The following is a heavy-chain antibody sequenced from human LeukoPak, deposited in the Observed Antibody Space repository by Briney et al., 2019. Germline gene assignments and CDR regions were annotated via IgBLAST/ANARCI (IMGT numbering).Heavy chain of an antibody. CDR1: GFTLSRSA. D-gene: IGHD5-12*01. V-gene: IGHV3-30*04. CDR2: MSSDGSNA. CDR3: TRWIEVLSSFDP. J-gene: IGHJ5*02. Sequence: GRSLRLSCAASGFTLSRSAMHWVRQAPGKGLEWVALMSSDGSNAHYADSVRGRFTISRDSSNTRLYLQMNSLRLDDSAVYYCTRWIEVLSSFDPWGQGTLVTVSS.